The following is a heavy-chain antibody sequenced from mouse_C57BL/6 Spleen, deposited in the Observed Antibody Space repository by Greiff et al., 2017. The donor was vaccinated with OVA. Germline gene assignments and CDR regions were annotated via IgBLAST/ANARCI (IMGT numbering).Heavy chain of an antibody. CDR2: IYPRSGNT. Sequence: LVESGAELARPGASVKLSCKASGYTFTSYGISWVKQRTGQGLEWIGEIYPRSGNTYYNEKFKGKATLTADKSSSTAYMELRSLTSEDSAVYFCARGPGTWNFDVWGTGTTVTVSS. J-gene: IGHJ1*03. D-gene: IGHD4-1*01. CDR1: GYTFTSYG. CDR3: ARGPGTWNFDV. V-gene: IGHV1-81*01.